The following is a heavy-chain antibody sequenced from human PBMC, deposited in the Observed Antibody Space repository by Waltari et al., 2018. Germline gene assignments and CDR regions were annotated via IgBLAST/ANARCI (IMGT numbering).Heavy chain of an antibody. CDR3: AKDRVIRGVMGAFDV. D-gene: IGHD3-10*01. CDR1: GSMFSGYA. V-gene: IGHV3-23*04. J-gene: IGHJ3*01. CDR2: ISGSDGTA. Sequence: EVQLVESGGGLVQPGGSLRLSCAASGSMFSGYAMTWVRQAPGKGLEWVSTISGSDGTAYYPDSAKGRFTISRDNSKNTLYLQMNSLRAEDTAIYYCAKDRVIRGVMGAFDVWGQGTMVTVSA.